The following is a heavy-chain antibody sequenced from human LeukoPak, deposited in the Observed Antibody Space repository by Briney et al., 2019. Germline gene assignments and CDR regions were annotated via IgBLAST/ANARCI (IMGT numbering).Heavy chain of an antibody. CDR1: GGTFSDYA. V-gene: IGHV1-69*05. J-gene: IGHJ4*02. D-gene: IGHD5-24*01. CDR2: IIPIFGTA. Sequence: SVKVSCKASGGTFSDYAISWVRQAPGQGLEWMGRIIPIFGTANYAQKFQGRVTITTDESTSTAYMELSSLRSEYTAVYYCARDEMATIPLGYWGQGTLVTVSS. CDR3: ARDEMATIPLGY.